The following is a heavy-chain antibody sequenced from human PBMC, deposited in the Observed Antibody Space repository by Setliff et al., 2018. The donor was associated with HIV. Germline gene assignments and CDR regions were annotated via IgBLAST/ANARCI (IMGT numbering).Heavy chain of an antibody. Sequence: VKVSCKVSGYTLTKLSMHWVRQAPGKGLEWMGGFDPEDGETMYAQKFQGRVTITRNTSITTAYMELSSLRSEDTAIYYCARGRGPSRFDYWGQGTLVTVSS. J-gene: IGHJ4*01. CDR2: FDPEDGET. V-gene: IGHV1-24*01. CDR3: ARGRGPSRFDY. CDR1: GYTLTKLS.